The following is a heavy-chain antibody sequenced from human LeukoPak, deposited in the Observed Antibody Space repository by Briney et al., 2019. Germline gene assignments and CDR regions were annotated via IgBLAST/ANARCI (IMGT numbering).Heavy chain of an antibody. V-gene: IGHV1-18*01. J-gene: IGHJ6*02. CDR3: ARVVVGSYGYYYYGMDV. Sequence: ASVKVSCKASGYTFTSYGISWVRQAPGQGLEWMGWISAYNGNTNYAQKLQGRVTMTTDTSTSTAYMELRSLRSDDTAVYYCARVVVGSYGYYYYGMDVWGQGTTVTVS. D-gene: IGHD5-18*01. CDR2: ISAYNGNT. CDR1: GYTFTSYG.